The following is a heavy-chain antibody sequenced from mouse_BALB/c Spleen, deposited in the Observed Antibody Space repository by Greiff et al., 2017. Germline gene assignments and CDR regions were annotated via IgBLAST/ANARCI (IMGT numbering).Heavy chain of an antibody. CDR3: ARPGLRNYAMDY. CDR2: ISSGSSTI. Sequence: EVKVVESGGGLVQPGGSRKLSCAASGFTFSSFGMHWVRQAPEKGLGWVAYISSGSSTIYYADTVKGRFTISRDNPKNTLFLQMTSLRSEDTAMYFCARPGLRNYAMDYWGEGTSVTVSA. V-gene: IGHV5-17*02. D-gene: IGHD3-1*01. J-gene: IGHJ4*01. CDR1: GFTFSSFG.